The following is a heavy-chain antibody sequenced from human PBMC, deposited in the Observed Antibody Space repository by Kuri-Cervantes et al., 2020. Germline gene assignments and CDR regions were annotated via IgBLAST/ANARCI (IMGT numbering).Heavy chain of an antibody. CDR3: AREYGSSCGDY. V-gene: IGHV3-30-3*01. Sequence: GGSLRLSCAASGFTFSSYAMHWVRQAPGKGLEWVAVISYDGSNKYYADSVKGRFTISRDNSKNTLYLQMNSLRAEDTAVYYCAREYGSSCGDYWGQGTLVTVSS. J-gene: IGHJ4*02. D-gene: IGHD3-10*01. CDR1: GFTFSSYA. CDR2: ISYDGSNK.